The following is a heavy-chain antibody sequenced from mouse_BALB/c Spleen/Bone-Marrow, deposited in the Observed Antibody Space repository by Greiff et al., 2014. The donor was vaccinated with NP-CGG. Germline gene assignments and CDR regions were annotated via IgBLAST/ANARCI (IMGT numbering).Heavy chain of an antibody. CDR3: ARSWDY. CDR2: INPYNGAT. D-gene: IGHD4-1*01. Sequence: EVKLQESGPDLVKPGASVKMSCKASGYSFTGYYMHWVKQSHVKSLEWVGRINPYNGATTYNQNFKDKASLTVDKSSSTAYMELHSLTSEDSAVYYCARSWDYWGQGTTLTVSS. V-gene: IGHV1-31*01. J-gene: IGHJ2*01. CDR1: GYSFTGYY.